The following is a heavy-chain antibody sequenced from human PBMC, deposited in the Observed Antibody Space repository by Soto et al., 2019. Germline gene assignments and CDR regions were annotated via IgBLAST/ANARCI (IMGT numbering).Heavy chain of an antibody. CDR3: ARDGKYRTEVFDI. CDR2: LSRGGGST. J-gene: IGHJ3*02. Sequence: EAQLVESGGELIQPGGSLRLSCAASGFTYSSHGMSWVRQAPGKGLEWIAGLSRGGGSTYYADSVKGRFTISRDNSKNTLDLIMNSLRVEDTALYYCARDGKYRTEVFDIWGQGTRLTVSS. V-gene: IGHV3-23*04. D-gene: IGHD5-12*01. CDR1: GFTYSSHG.